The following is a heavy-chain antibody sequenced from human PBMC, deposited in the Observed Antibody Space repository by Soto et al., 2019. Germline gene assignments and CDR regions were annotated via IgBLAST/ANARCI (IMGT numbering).Heavy chain of an antibody. CDR2: ISGSGGST. V-gene: IGHV3-23*01. CDR3: AKASSLSGWYEYHYFDY. D-gene: IGHD6-19*01. J-gene: IGHJ4*02. CDR1: GFTFSSYA. Sequence: PGGSLRLSCAASGFTFSSYAMSWVRQAPGKGLEWVSAISGSGGSTYYADSVKGRFTISRDNSKNTLYLQMNSLRAEDTAVYYCAKASSLSGWYEYHYFDYWGQGTLVTVSS.